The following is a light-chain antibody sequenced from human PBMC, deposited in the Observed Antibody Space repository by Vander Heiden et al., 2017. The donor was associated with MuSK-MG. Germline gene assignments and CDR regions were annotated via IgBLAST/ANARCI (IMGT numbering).Light chain of an antibody. CDR2: GAS. Sequence: EIVMTQTPATLSVSPVQRATTSCRASQSVSSNLAWYQQKPGQAPRLLIYGASTRATGIPARFSGSGCGTEFTLTISSLQSEDFAVYYCQQDNNWPPITFGQGTRLEIK. V-gene: IGKV3-15*01. CDR1: QSVSSN. CDR3: QQDNNWPPIT. J-gene: IGKJ5*01.